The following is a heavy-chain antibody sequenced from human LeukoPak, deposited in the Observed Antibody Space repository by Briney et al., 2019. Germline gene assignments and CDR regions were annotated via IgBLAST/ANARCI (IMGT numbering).Heavy chain of an antibody. Sequence: SETLSLTCAVYGGSFSGYYWSWIRQPPGKGLEWIGEIINSGSINYNPSLKSRVTISVDTSKNQFSLKLSSVTAADTAVYYCVRGYDSSGYYINDAFDIWGQGTMVTASS. CDR1: GGSFSGYY. CDR2: IINSGSI. CDR3: VRGYDSSGYYINDAFDI. J-gene: IGHJ3*02. D-gene: IGHD3-22*01. V-gene: IGHV4-34*01.